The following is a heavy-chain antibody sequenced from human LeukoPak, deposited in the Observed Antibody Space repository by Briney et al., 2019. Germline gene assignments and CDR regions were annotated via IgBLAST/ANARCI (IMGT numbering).Heavy chain of an antibody. CDR2: IYSNGRK. CDR3: ARDVGP. D-gene: IGHD2-15*01. Sequence: PGGSLRLSCAASGFTVSNNYMRWVRQAPGKGLEWVSLIYSNGRKDYTDSVKGRFSISRDNSKNTMYLQMNSLRAEDTAMYYCARDVGPWGQGTLVTDSS. CDR1: GFTVSNNY. V-gene: IGHV3-53*01. J-gene: IGHJ5*02.